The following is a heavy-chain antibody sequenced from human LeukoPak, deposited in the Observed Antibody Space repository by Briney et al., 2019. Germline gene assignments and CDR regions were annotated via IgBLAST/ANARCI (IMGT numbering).Heavy chain of an antibody. CDR3: AKVRTYYDFWSGNYYFDY. CDR1: GFTFSNYD. CDR2: ISGSGGST. Sequence: GGSLRLSCAASGFTFSNYDMSWVRQAPGKGLEWVSGISGSGGSTYYADSVKGRFTISRDNSKNTLYLQMNSLRAEDTAVYYCAKVRTYYDFWSGNYYFDYWGQGTLVTVSS. J-gene: IGHJ4*02. D-gene: IGHD3-3*01. V-gene: IGHV3-23*01.